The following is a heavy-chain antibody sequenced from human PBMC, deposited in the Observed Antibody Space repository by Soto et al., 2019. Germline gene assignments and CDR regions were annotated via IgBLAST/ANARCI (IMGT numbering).Heavy chain of an antibody. V-gene: IGHV4-59*08. CDR2: IYYSEST. CDR1: GDSISTDF. J-gene: IGHJ4*02. Sequence: SETLCLTCTVSGDSISTDFWSWIRQPPGKGLEWIGYIYYSESTNYNPSLKSRVTISVDTSKNLFSLKLSSVTAADMAVYYCARHGGYSNSWIYFDYWGQGALVTAPQ. D-gene: IGHD6-13*01. CDR3: ARHGGYSNSWIYFDY.